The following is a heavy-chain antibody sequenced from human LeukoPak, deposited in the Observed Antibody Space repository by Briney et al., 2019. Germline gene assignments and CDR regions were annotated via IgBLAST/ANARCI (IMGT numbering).Heavy chain of an antibody. CDR2: ISAYNGNT. CDR3: ARVGDYDSSGYADY. V-gene: IGHV1-18*01. D-gene: IGHD3-22*01. J-gene: IGHJ4*02. CDR1: GYTFTSYG. Sequence: GASVTVSCKASGYTFTSYGISWVRQAPGQGLEWMGWISAYNGNTNYAQKLQGRVTMTTDTSTSKAYMELRSLRSDDTAVYYCARVGDYDSSGYADYWGQGTLVTVSS.